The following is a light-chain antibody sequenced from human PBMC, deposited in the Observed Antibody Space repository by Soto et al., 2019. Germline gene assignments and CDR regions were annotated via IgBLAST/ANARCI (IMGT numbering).Light chain of an antibody. CDR2: DAS. CDR1: HDSSNY. Sequence: IELSLCPSCRSASAGYRVTITCEASHDSSNYLNWYQQKPGKAPKLLIYDASNLETGVPSRFSGSGSGTGFTFTISSLQPEDIATYYCQQYDNPPLTFGGGTKVDIK. CDR3: QQYDNPPLT. J-gene: IGKJ4*01. V-gene: IGKV1-33*01.